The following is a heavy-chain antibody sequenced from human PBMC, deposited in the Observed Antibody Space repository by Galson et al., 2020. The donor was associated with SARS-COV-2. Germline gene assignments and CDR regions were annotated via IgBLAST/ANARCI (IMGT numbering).Heavy chain of an antibody. CDR2: IWYDGSNK. J-gene: IGHJ4*02. Sequence: QLGESLKISCAASGFTFSSYGMHWVRQAPGKGLEWVAVIWYDGSNKYYADSVKGRFTISRDNSKNTLYLQMNSLRAEDTAVYYCAKGSHTLDYWGQGTLVTVSS. V-gene: IGHV3-33*06. CDR3: AKGSHTLDY. CDR1: GFTFSSYG.